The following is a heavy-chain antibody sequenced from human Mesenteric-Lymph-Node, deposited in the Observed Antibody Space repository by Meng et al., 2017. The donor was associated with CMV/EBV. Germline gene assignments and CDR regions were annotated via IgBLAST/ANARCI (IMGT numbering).Heavy chain of an antibody. Sequence: SVKVSCKASGGTFSGDALSWVRQAPGEGLEWMGGIIPMRGITKYAQKFQGRVTISADTSTRTAYMDLNSLRSDDTGMYYCVENTYNYDNSGYSLDYWGQGTLVTVSS. D-gene: IGHD3-22*01. V-gene: IGHV1-69*10. CDR2: IIPMRGIT. J-gene: IGHJ4*02. CDR3: VENTYNYDNSGYSLDY. CDR1: GGTFSGDA.